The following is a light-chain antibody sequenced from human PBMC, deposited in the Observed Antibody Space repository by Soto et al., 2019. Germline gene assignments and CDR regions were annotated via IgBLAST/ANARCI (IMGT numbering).Light chain of an antibody. Sequence: VLTQSPFTLYLSPGARATLSCRASQSFRGLLAWYQQKPGQAPRLLIYDAYNRATGIPPRFSGSGSGTDFTLTISSLEPEDSAVYYCQQRHMWPITFGQGTRLEI. CDR1: QSFRGL. V-gene: IGKV3-11*01. CDR2: DAY. J-gene: IGKJ5*01. CDR3: QQRHMWPIT.